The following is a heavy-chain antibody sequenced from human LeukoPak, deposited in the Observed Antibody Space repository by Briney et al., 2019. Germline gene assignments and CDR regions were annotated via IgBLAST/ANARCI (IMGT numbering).Heavy chain of an antibody. Sequence: ASVNVSCKASGYTFTGYYMHWVRQAPGQGLEWMGWINPNSGGTNYAQKFQGRVTMTRVTSISTAYMELSRLRSDDTAVYYCAREMGLGIRLYSSSSSVARNDAFDIWGQGTMVTVSS. CDR3: AREMGLGIRLYSSSSSVARNDAFDI. V-gene: IGHV1-2*02. CDR2: INPNSGGT. J-gene: IGHJ3*02. CDR1: GYTFTGYY. D-gene: IGHD6-6*01.